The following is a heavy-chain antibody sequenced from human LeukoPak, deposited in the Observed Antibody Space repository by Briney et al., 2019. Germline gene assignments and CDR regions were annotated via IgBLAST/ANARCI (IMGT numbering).Heavy chain of an antibody. CDR1: GFIFSTYG. V-gene: IGHV3-30*02. Sequence: PGGSLRLSCAASGFIFSTYGMHWVRQAPGKGLEWVAFIRYDGSDKYYADSVKGRFTISRDNAKNSLYLQMNSLRAEDTAVYYCARGPMGYYDSTGYDNWGQGTLVTVST. CDR3: ARGPMGYYDSTGYDN. D-gene: IGHD3-22*01. CDR2: IRYDGSDK. J-gene: IGHJ4*02.